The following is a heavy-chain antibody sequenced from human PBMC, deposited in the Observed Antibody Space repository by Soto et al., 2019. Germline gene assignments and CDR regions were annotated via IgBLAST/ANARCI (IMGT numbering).Heavy chain of an antibody. CDR1: GGSISSYY. CDR2: IYYSGST. J-gene: IGHJ5*02. CDR3: ARVGGINWFDP. D-gene: IGHD3-16*01. V-gene: IGHV4-59*12. Sequence: SETLSLTCTVSGGSISSYYWSWIRQHPGKGLEWIGYIYYSGSTNYNPSLKSRVTISVDTSKNQFSLKLSSVTAADTAVYYCARVGGINWFDPWGQGTLVTVSS.